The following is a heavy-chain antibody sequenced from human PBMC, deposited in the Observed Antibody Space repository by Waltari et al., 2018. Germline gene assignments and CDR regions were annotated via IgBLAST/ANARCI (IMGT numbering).Heavy chain of an antibody. CDR3: AEGKSFDY. J-gene: IGHJ4*02. V-gene: IGHV3-7*01. CDR1: GFTFSNYW. Sequence: EVQLVESGGGLVQPGGSLRLSCAASGFTFSNYWMSWVRQAPGKGLEWVANIKQDGSEKYYVESVKGRFTISRDNAKNSLSLQMNSLRAGDTAVYYCAEGKSFDYWGQGTLVTVSS. CDR2: IKQDGSEK.